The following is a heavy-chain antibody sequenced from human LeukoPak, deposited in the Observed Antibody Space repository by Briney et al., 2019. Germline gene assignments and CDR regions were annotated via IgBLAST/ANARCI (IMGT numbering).Heavy chain of an antibody. CDR1: GFTFSSYA. Sequence: GGSLRLSCAASGFTFSSYAMSWVRQAPGKGLEWVSAISGSGGSTYYADSVKGRFTISRDNSKNTLYLQMNSLRAEDTAVYYCAKSVVVVITTSIIHFDIWGQGTMVTVSS. CDR3: AKSVVVVITTSIIHFDI. CDR2: ISGSGGST. V-gene: IGHV3-23*01. J-gene: IGHJ3*02. D-gene: IGHD3-22*01.